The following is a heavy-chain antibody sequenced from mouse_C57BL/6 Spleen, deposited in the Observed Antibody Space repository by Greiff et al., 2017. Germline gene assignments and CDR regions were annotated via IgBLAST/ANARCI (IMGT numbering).Heavy chain of an antibody. Sequence: QVQLQQPGTELVKPGASVKLSCKASGYTFTSYWMHWVKQRPGQGLEWIGNINPSNGGTNYNEKFKSKASLTVDKSSSTAYMQLSSLTSEDSAVYYCATGGYYGYGGAWFAYWGQGTLVTVSA. J-gene: IGHJ3*01. CDR2: INPSNGGT. CDR3: ATGGYYGYGGAWFAY. V-gene: IGHV1-53*01. CDR1: GYTFTSYW. D-gene: IGHD2-2*01.